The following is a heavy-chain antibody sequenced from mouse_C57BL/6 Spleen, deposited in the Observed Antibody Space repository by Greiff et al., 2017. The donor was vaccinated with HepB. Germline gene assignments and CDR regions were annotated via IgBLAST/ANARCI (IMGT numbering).Heavy chain of an antibody. V-gene: IGHV1-69*01. CDR1: GYTFTSYW. J-gene: IGHJ2*01. Sequence: VQLQQPGAELVMPGASVKLSCKASGYTFTSYWMHWVKQRPGQGLEWIGEIDPSDSYTNYNQKFKGKSTLTVDKSSSTAYMQLSSLTSEDSAVYYCARGGYLGGYWGQGTTLTVSS. CDR2: IDPSDSYT. D-gene: IGHD4-1*01. CDR3: ARGGYLGGY.